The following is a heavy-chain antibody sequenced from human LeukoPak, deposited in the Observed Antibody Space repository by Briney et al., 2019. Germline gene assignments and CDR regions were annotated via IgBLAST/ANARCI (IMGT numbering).Heavy chain of an antibody. Sequence: PSQTLSLTCTVSGGSISSGSYYWSWIRQPAGKGLEWIGRIYTSGSTNYNPSLKSRVTISVDTSKNQFSLKLSSVTAADTAVYYCARDGTAAGTFDYWGQGNLVTVSS. D-gene: IGHD6-13*01. CDR1: GGSISSGSYY. CDR3: ARDGTAAGTFDY. J-gene: IGHJ4*02. CDR2: IYTSGST. V-gene: IGHV4-61*02.